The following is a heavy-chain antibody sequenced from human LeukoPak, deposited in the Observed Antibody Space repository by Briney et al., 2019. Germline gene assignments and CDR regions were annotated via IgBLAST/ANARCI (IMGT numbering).Heavy chain of an antibody. CDR1: GFTFSNAW. J-gene: IGHJ1*01. CDR2: IKSKTDGGTT. D-gene: IGHD2-21*02. Sequence: GGSLRLSCAASGFTFSNAWTSWVRQAPGKGLEWVGRIKSKTDGGTTDYAAPVKGRFTFSRDDSKNTLYLQMNSLKTEDTAVYYCTTPEAYCGGDCYSSAEYFQHWGQGTLVTVSS. V-gene: IGHV3-15*01. CDR3: TTPEAYCGGDCYSSAEYFQH.